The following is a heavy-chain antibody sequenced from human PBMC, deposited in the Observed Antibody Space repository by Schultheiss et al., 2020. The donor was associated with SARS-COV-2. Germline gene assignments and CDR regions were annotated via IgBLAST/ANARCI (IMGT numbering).Heavy chain of an antibody. CDR2: INSGGST. CDR1: GFTVSSNY. Sequence: GGSLRLSCAASGFTVSSNYMSWVRQAPGKGLEWVSVINSGGSTYYADSVKGRFTISRDNSKNTLYLQMNRLRVEDTAVYYCARDRLYCYDTSGYPSRYFDYWGQGTLVTVSS. J-gene: IGHJ4*02. D-gene: IGHD3-22*01. V-gene: IGHV3-53*01. CDR3: ARDRLYCYDTSGYPSRYFDY.